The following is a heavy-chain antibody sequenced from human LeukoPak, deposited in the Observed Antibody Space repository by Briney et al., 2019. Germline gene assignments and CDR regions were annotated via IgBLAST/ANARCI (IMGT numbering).Heavy chain of an antibody. CDR1: GFTFSSYA. D-gene: IGHD6-19*01. CDR3: ANGVYAVAGYSNY. Sequence: GGSLRLSCAASGFTFSSYAMSWVRQAPGKGVEWVSAISGSGGSAYYADSVKGRFTISRDNSKNTLYLQMNSLRAEDTAVYYCANGVYAVAGYSNYWGQGTLVTVSS. CDR2: ISGSGGSA. J-gene: IGHJ4*02. V-gene: IGHV3-23*01.